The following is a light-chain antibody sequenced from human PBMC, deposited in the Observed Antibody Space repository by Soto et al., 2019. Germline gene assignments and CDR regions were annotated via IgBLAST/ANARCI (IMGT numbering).Light chain of an antibody. J-gene: IGKJ1*01. CDR1: QNINSW. Sequence: DIQMTQSPSTLSASGGDRVTITCRASQNINSWLAWYQQKPGKAPKLLIYKASSLESGVPSRFSGSGSGTAFTLTISSLQPDDFATYYCQQYTSYRTFGQGTKVEIK. V-gene: IGKV1-5*03. CDR2: KAS. CDR3: QQYTSYRT.